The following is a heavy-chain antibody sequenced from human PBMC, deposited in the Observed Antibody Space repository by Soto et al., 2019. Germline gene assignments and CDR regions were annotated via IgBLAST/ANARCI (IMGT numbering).Heavy chain of an antibody. D-gene: IGHD2-15*01. J-gene: IGHJ6*03. CDR1: GFTFDDYA. CDR3: AKAADSGGSWVYYYMDV. Sequence: GGSLRLSCAASGFTFDDYAMHWVRQAPGKGLEWVSGITWNSGNIGYADSVKGRFTISRDNAKNSLYLRMNSLRAEDTALYYCAKAADSGGSWVYYYMDVWGKGTTVTVS. V-gene: IGHV3-9*01. CDR2: ITWNSGNI.